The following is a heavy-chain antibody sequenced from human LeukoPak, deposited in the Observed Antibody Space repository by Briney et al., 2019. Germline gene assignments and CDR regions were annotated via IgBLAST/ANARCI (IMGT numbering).Heavy chain of an antibody. CDR1: GFTFSSYG. CDR2: ISYDGSNK. V-gene: IGHV3-30*18. J-gene: IGHJ6*02. CDR3: AKDRYASSGWYGGYYYGMDV. D-gene: IGHD6-19*01. Sequence: GGSLRLSCAASGFTFSSYGMHWVRQAPGKGLEWVAVISYDGSNKYYADSVKGRFTIPRDNSKNTLYLQMNSLRAEDTAVYYCAKDRYASSGWYGGYYYGMDVWGQGTTVTVSS.